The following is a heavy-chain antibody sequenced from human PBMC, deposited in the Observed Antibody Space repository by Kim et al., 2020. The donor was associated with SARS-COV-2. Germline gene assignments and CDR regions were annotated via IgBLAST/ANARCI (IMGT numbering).Heavy chain of an antibody. V-gene: IGHV1-69*13. D-gene: IGHD1-26*01. CDR2: IIPICGTA. J-gene: IGHJ4*02. CDR3: ARDAGGSWDLYYFDY. CDR1: GGTFSSYA. Sequence: SVKVSCKASGGTFSSYAISWVRQAPGQGLEWMGGIIPICGTANYAQKFQGRVTITADESTSTAYLELSSLRSEDTAVYYCARDAGGSWDLYYFDYWGQGTLVTVSS.